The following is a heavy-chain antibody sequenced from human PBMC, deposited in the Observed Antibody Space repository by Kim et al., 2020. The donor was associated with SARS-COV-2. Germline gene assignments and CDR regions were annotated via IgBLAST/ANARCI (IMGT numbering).Heavy chain of an antibody. CDR2: ISDDGSKK. J-gene: IGHJ4*02. V-gene: IGHV3-30*01. Sequence: VAVISDDGSKKYYVDSVKGRFTISRDNSKNTLYLQMNSLRAEDTAVYYCARDRDLIVVVPAAKGYYFDYWGQGTLVTVSS. CDR3: ARDRDLIVVVPAAKGYYFDY. D-gene: IGHD2-2*01.